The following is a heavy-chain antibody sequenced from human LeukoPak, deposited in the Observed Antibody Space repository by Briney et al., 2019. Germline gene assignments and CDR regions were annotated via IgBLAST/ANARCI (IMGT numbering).Heavy chain of an antibody. V-gene: IGHV1-69*05. CDR3: ARDRYYDSRGNFYESGY. Sequence: SVKVSCKTSGGTFSNYGISWVRQAPGQGLEWMGGIIPILGTTNYAQKFQDRVTITTDESTGTAYMELNRLRSEDTAVYYCARDRYYDSRGNFYESGYWGQGTLVTVSS. CDR2: IIPILGTT. CDR1: GGTFSNYG. J-gene: IGHJ4*02. D-gene: IGHD3-22*01.